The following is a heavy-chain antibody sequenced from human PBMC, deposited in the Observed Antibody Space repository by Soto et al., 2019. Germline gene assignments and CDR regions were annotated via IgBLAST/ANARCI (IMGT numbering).Heavy chain of an antibody. D-gene: IGHD2-2*01. J-gene: IGHJ3*02. CDR3: AKDADAVPAAPDAFDI. CDR1: GFTFSSYA. Sequence: GGSLRLSCAASGFTFSSYAMSWVRQAPGKGLEWVSAISGSGGSTYYADSVKGRFTISRDNSKNTLYLQMNSLRAEDTAVYYCAKDADAVPAAPDAFDIWGQGTMVTVSS. V-gene: IGHV3-23*01. CDR2: ISGSGGST.